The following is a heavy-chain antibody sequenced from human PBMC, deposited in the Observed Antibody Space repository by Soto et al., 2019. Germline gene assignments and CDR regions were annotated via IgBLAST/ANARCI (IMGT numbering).Heavy chain of an antibody. CDR2: ISYDGSNK. D-gene: IGHD1-26*01. J-gene: IGHJ4*02. V-gene: IGHV3-30*18. CDR1: GFTFSSYG. CDR3: AKSRWDLPFDY. Sequence: QVQLVESGGGVVQPGRSLRLSCAASGFTFSSYGMHWVRQAPGKGLEWVAVISYDGSNKYYADSVKGRFTISRDNSKNTLYLQMNSLRAEDTAVYYCAKSRWDLPFDYWGQGTLVTVSS.